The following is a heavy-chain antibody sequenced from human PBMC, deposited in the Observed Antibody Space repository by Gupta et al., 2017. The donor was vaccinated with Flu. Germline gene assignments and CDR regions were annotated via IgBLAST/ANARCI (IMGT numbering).Heavy chain of an antibody. D-gene: IGHD2-21*02. Sequence: EVQLVESGGGLVKPGGSLRLSCAASGFIFSGYSMNWVRQAPGKGLEWVSSISSSSSYIYYADSVKGRFTISRDNAKNSLYLQVNSLRAEDTAVYYCARAREVVTAEFDYWGQGTLVTVSS. J-gene: IGHJ4*02. CDR1: GFIFSGYS. V-gene: IGHV3-21*06. CDR3: ARAREVVTAEFDY. CDR2: ISSSSSYI.